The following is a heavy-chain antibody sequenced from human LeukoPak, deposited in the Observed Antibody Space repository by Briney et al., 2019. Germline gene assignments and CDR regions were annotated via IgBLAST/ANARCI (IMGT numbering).Heavy chain of an antibody. CDR1: GFTFSSYW. CDR3: ARDRGYCIDC. Sequence: GGSLRLSCAASGFTFSSYWMHWVRQAPGNGLVWVSHISGDGSRTSYADSVKGRFTISRDNAENTLYLQMNSLRDEDTAVYYCARDRGYCIDCWGQGTLVTVSS. D-gene: IGHD2-15*01. CDR2: ISGDGSRT. J-gene: IGHJ4*02. V-gene: IGHV3-74*01.